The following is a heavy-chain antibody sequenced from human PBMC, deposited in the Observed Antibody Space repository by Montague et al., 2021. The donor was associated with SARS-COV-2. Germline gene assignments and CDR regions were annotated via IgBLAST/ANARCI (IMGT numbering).Heavy chain of an antibody. J-gene: IGHJ5*02. Sequence: SETLSLTCTVSGGAMSSYYWSWIRQPPGKGLEWIGYIYYSGSTXXXPSXXXRVTISVDTSKNQLSLKLSSVTAADTAAYYCARHGCSSGRHRCGFDPWGQGTLVTVSS. CDR3: ARHGCSSGRHRCGFDP. CDR2: IYYSGST. D-gene: IGHD6-19*01. CDR1: GGAMSSYY. V-gene: IGHV4-59*08.